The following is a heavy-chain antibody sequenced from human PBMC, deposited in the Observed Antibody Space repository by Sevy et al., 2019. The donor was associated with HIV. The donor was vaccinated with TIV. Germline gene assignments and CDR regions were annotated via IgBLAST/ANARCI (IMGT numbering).Heavy chain of an antibody. D-gene: IGHD5-12*01. V-gene: IGHV3-9*01. Sequence: GGSLRLSCAASGFTFDDYAMHWVRQAPGKGLEWVSGIGWNTGFIAYADSVMGRFTISRDNAKNSLYLQMNSLRAEDTALYYCVKDMDPRYVYYYMDVWGTGTTVTVSS. CDR2: IGWNTGFI. CDR1: GFTFDDYA. J-gene: IGHJ6*03. CDR3: VKDMDPRYVYYYMDV.